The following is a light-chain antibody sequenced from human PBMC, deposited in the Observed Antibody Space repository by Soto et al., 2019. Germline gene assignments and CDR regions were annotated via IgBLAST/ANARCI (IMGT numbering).Light chain of an antibody. V-gene: IGKV1-33*01. CDR1: QDIGTY. CDR2: DAS. J-gene: IGKJ3*01. Sequence: DIQMTQSPPSLSASVGDRVTITCQASQDIGTYLNWYQHKPGKAPNLVIYDASNLETGVPSRFSGGGSGTDCPFTISSLRPEDIATYYWQHSNHRPLFGTGTKVDF. CDR3: QHSNHRPL.